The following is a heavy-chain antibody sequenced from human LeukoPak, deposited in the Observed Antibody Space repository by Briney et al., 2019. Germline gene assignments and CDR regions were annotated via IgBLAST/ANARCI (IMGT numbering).Heavy chain of an antibody. CDR2: IGYDGSNK. CDR1: GFTLNTYG. Sequence: GGSLRLSCAASGFTLNTYGMHWVRQAPGKGLEWVAVIGYDGSNKYYADSVKGRFTISRDNSKNTLYLQMNSLRTEDTAVYFCAKEIYYDSSAFFDYWGQGTLVTVSS. V-gene: IGHV3-30*18. CDR3: AKEIYYDSSAFFDY. J-gene: IGHJ4*02. D-gene: IGHD3-22*01.